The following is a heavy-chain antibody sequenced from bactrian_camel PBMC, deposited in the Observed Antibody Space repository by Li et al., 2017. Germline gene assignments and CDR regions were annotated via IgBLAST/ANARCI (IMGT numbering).Heavy chain of an antibody. CDR1: GDAYSTYC. CDR2: IDSDGRT. Sequence: HVQLVESGGGSVQAGGSLRLSCQVSGDAYSTYCMGWFRQASGKEREGVAIIDSDGRTYYADSVKGRFTISRDNAKDTLYLQMNSLKIEDTAVYYCALGSSRQATMTARGKGTQVTVS. J-gene: IGHJ4*01. D-gene: IGHD3*01. V-gene: IGHV3S53*01.